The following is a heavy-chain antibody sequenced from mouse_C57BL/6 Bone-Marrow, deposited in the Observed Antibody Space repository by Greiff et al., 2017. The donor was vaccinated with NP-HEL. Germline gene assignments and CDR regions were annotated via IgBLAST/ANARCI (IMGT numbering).Heavy chain of an antibody. CDR3: ATGDYDDAMDY. V-gene: IGHV1-52*01. D-gene: IGHD2-4*01. J-gene: IGHJ4*01. CDR2: IDPSDSET. CDR1: GYTFTSYW. Sequence: QVHVKQPGAELVRPGSSVKLSCKASGYTFTSYWMHWVKQRPIQGLEWIGNIDPSDSETHYNQKFKDKATLTVDKSSSTAYMQLSSLTSEDSAVYYCATGDYDDAMDYWGQGTSVTVSS.